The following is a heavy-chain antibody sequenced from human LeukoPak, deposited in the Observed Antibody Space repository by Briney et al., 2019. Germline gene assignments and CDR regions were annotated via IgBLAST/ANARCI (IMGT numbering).Heavy chain of an antibody. CDR2: IIPIFGTA. J-gene: IGHJ4*02. CDR3: AGSTNTYYYDSSGYFDY. V-gene: IGHV1-69*13. Sequence: SVKVSCKASGGTFSSYAISWVRQAPGQGLEWMGGIIPIFGTANYAQKFQGRVTITADESTSTAYMELSSLRSEDTAVYYCAGSTNTYYYDSSGYFDYWGQGTLVTVSS. CDR1: GGTFSSYA. D-gene: IGHD3-22*01.